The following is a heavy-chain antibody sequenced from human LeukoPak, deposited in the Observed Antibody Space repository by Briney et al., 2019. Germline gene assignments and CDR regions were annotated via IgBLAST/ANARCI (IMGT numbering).Heavy chain of an antibody. CDR2: INSDGSSI. J-gene: IGHJ4*02. D-gene: IGHD5-12*01. CDR3: AREGRVSGYDFDC. CDR1: GFTFSSYW. Sequence: GGSLRLSCAASGFTFSSYWMHWVRQAPGKGLVWVSRINSDGSSITYADSVKGRFTISRDNAKNTLYLQMNSLRVEDTAVCYCAREGRVSGYDFDCWGQGTLVTVSS. V-gene: IGHV3-74*03.